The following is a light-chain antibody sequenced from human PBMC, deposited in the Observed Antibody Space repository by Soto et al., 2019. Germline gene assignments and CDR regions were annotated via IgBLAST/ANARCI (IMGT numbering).Light chain of an antibody. Sequence: EIVMTQSPATLSVSPGERATLSCRASQSVSSNLAWYQQKPGQAPRLLIYGASTRATGIPARFSGSWSGTEFTLTISSLQSEDFAVYYCQQYNNWPPVYTFGQGTKLEIK. V-gene: IGKV3-15*01. CDR1: QSVSSN. CDR3: QQYNNWPPVYT. CDR2: GAS. J-gene: IGKJ2*01.